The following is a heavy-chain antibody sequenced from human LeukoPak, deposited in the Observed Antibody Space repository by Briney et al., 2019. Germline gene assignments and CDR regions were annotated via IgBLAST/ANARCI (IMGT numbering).Heavy chain of an antibody. CDR1: GGSISSGGYY. CDR2: IYYSGST. D-gene: IGHD5-18*01. CDR3: ARGDRYSYGLLGILNY. Sequence: PSETLSLTCTVSGGSISSGGYYWSWIRQHPGKGLDWIGYIYYSGSTYYNPSLKRRVTISVESAELPFCLKLCSVTAADTAVYYWARGDRYSYGLLGILNYWGQGTLVTVSS. J-gene: IGHJ4*02. V-gene: IGHV4-31*03.